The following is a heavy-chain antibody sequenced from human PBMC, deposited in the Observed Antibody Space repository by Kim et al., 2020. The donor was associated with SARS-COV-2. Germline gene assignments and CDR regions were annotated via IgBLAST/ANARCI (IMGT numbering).Heavy chain of an antibody. D-gene: IGHD5-12*01. CDR3: ANANSGYDAY. V-gene: IGHV3-30*18. CDR2: ISYDGSNK. CDR1: GFTFSSYG. Sequence: GGSLRLSCAASGFTFSSYGMHWVRQAPGKGLEWVAVISYDGSNKYYADSVKGRFTISRDNSKNTLYLQMNSLRAEDTDVYYCANANSGYDAYWGQGTLVTVSS. J-gene: IGHJ4*02.